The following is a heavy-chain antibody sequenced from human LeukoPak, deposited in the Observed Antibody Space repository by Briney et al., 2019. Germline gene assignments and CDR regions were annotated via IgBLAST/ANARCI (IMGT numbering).Heavy chain of an antibody. CDR2: ISTYNGNT. D-gene: IGHD5-12*01. J-gene: IGHJ4*02. CDR3: ARVGYGGYVFLVDSEADDDY. Sequence: ASVKVSCKASGYTFTSYEISWVRQAPGQGLEWMGWISTYNGNTNYGQNLQGRVAMTTDTSTSTAYMELRSLRSDDTAVYYCARVGYGGYVFLVDSEADDDYWGQGTLVTVSS. V-gene: IGHV1-18*04. CDR1: GYTFTSYE.